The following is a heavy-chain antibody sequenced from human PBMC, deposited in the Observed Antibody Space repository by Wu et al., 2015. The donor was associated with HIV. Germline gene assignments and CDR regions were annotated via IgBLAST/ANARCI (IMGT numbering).Heavy chain of an antibody. CDR2: INLNSGAT. CDR3: VAKGPDY. Sequence: QVQLVQSGGEAKKPGASVKVSCKASGYTFTDYYIHWVRQVPGQGPEWVGWINLNSGATNYVQRFQGRVIVTADTSINTAFLELTRLRLDDTAVYYCVAKGPDYWGQGTLVTVSS. V-gene: IGHV1-2*02. CDR1: GYTFTDYY. J-gene: IGHJ4*02.